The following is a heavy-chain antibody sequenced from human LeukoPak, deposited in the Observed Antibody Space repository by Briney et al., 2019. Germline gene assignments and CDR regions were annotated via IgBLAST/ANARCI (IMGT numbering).Heavy chain of an antibody. D-gene: IGHD5-24*01. Sequence: SQTLSLTCDISGDSVSSNSAAWNWIRQSPLRGLEWLGRTYYRSKWYNDYAVSVKSRITINPDTAKNQFSLQLNSVTPEDTAVYYCTRGAPVGSSREFDYWGQGTLVTVSS. J-gene: IGHJ4*02. V-gene: IGHV6-1*01. CDR1: GDSVSSNSAA. CDR2: TYYRSKWYN. CDR3: TRGAPVGSSREFDY.